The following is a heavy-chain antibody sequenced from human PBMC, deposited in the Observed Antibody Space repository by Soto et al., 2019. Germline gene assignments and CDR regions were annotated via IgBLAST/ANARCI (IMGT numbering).Heavy chain of an antibody. CDR1: GYTFTSYG. CDR3: ARDRPQSGYYYKSFQMDHYYGMDV. V-gene: IGHV1-18*01. J-gene: IGHJ6*02. CDR2: ISAYNGNT. D-gene: IGHD3-22*01. Sequence: GASVKVSCKASGYTFTSYGISWVRQAPGQGLEWMGWISAYNGNTNYAQKLQGRVTMTTDTSTSTAYMELRSLRSDDTAVYYCARDRPQSGYYYKSFQMDHYYGMDVWGQGTTVTVSS.